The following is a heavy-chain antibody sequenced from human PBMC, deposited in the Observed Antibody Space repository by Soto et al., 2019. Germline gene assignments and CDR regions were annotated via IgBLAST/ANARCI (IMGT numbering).Heavy chain of an antibody. CDR1: AYIFANFW. CDR2: IYGVDSDT. D-gene: IGHD3-16*01. Sequence: PGESLKISCSVSAYIFANFWIGWVRQMPGKGLEWMGIIYGVDSDTKYSPSFRGQVTISPDKSIFTAYLQWRSLKASDTAIYYCASLSRLGPQSAFDYWGRGTLVTVSS. V-gene: IGHV5-51*01. J-gene: IGHJ4*02. CDR3: ASLSRLGPQSAFDY.